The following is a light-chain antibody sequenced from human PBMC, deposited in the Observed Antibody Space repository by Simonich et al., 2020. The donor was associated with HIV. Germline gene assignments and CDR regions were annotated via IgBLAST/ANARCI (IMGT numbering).Light chain of an antibody. J-gene: IGKJ2*01. CDR3: QQYYTTPYT. V-gene: IGKV4-1*01. Sequence: DIVMTQSPDSLAVSLGERAPINCKSSQNVLYSSNNKNYLTWYQQKPVQPPKLLIYWASTRESGVPDRFSGSGSGTDFTLTISSLQAEDVAVYYCQQYYTTPYTFGQGTKLEIK. CDR1: QNVLYSSNNKNY. CDR2: WAS.